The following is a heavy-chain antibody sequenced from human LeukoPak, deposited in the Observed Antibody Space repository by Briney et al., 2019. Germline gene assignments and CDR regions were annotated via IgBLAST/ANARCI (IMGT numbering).Heavy chain of an antibody. V-gene: IGHV3-23*01. CDR3: AKGGGYVTYYYMDV. J-gene: IGHJ6*03. Sequence: GGSLRLSCAASRFTFSSYAMSWVRQAPGKGLEWVSAISGSGGSTYYADSVKGRFTISRDNSKNTLYLQMNSLRAEDTAVYYCAKGGGYVTYYYMDVWGKGTTVTVSS. D-gene: IGHD5-12*01. CDR1: RFTFSSYA. CDR2: ISGSGGST.